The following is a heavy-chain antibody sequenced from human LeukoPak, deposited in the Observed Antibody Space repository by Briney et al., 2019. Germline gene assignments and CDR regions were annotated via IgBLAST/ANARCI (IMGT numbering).Heavy chain of an antibody. CDR1: GYTFTGYY. Sequence: ASVKVTCKASGYTFTGYYMHWVRQAPGQGLEWMGWINPNSGGTNYAQNFQGRVTMTRDTSISTAYMELSRLRSDDTALYYCARASGRYSDAFDIWGQGTMVTVSS. D-gene: IGHD1-26*01. J-gene: IGHJ3*02. CDR3: ARASGRYSDAFDI. CDR2: INPNSGGT. V-gene: IGHV1-2*02.